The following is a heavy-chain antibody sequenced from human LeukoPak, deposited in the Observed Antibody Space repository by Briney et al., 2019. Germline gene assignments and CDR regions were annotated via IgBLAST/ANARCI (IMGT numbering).Heavy chain of an antibody. V-gene: IGHV4-59*08. D-gene: IGHD6-13*01. Sequence: SETLSLTCTVSGGSISSYYWSWIRQPPGKGLEWIGYIYYSGSTNYNPSLKSRVTISVDTSKNQFSLKLSSVTAADTAVYYCARRGIAAAGRKESNWFDPWSQGTLVTVSS. CDR1: GGSISSYY. CDR3: ARRGIAAAGRKESNWFDP. CDR2: IYYSGST. J-gene: IGHJ5*02.